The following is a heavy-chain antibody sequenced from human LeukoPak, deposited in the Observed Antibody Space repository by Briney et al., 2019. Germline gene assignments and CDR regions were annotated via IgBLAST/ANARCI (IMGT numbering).Heavy chain of an antibody. CDR2: INPNSGDT. D-gene: IGHD6-13*01. CDR3: ASVIAAVGTRNWYFDL. V-gene: IGHV1-2*04. Sequence: GASVKVSCKASGYTFTGYYLHWVRQAPGQGLEWMGWINPNSGDTKYAQKFLGWVTMTRDTSISTAYMELSRLTSDDTAVYYCASVIAAVGTRNWYFDLWGRGTLVTVSS. CDR1: GYTFTGYY. J-gene: IGHJ2*01.